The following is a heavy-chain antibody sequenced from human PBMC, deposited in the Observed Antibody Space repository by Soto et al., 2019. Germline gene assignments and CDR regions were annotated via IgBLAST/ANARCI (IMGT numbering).Heavy chain of an antibody. V-gene: IGHV2-5*02. Sequence: SGPTLVNPTQTLTLTCSFSGFSLSTSRVGVAWIRQPPGKALEWLAIIYWDDDRRYSPSLKTRLAITKDTSKNQVVLTMTNLDPGDTPTYYCAHIILKWGRVSALDAFDMWGQGTMVTVS. CDR3: AHIILKWGRVSALDAFDM. D-gene: IGHD1-26*01. J-gene: IGHJ3*02. CDR1: GFSLSTSRVG. CDR2: IYWDDDR.